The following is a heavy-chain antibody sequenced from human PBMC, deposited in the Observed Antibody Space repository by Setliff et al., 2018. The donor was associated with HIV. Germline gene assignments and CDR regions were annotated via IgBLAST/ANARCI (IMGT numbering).Heavy chain of an antibody. D-gene: IGHD6-6*01. V-gene: IGHV4-59*11. CDR3: ARSRDARGWYFDL. Sequence: SETLSLTCTVSGGSISSHYWNWIRQPPGKGLEWIGYIYNSGTTNYNPSLRSRVATSVDTSKNQFSLKVSSVTAADTAVYYCARSRDARGWYFDLWGRGTLVTVSS. J-gene: IGHJ2*01. CDR2: IYNSGTT. CDR1: GGSISSHY.